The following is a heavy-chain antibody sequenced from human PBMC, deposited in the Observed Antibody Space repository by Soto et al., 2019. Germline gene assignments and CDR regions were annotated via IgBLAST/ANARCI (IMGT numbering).Heavy chain of an antibody. CDR1: GGSISSYY. V-gene: IGHV4-34*01. CDR3: ARGSGGAGRGYRLY. D-gene: IGHD5-18*01. Sequence: PSETLSLTCTVSGGSISSYYWSWIRQPPGKGLEWIGEINHSGSTNYNPSLKSRVTISVDTSKNQFSLKLSSVTAADTAVYYCARGSGGAGRGYRLYWGQGTLVTVSS. CDR2: INHSGST. J-gene: IGHJ4*02.